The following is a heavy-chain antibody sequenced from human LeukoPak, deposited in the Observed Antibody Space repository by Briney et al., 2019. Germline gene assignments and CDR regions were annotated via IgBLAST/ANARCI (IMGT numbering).Heavy chain of an antibody. Sequence: PGGSLRLSCAASGFTFSSYGMHWVRRAPGKGLEWVAVIWYDGSNKYYGDSVKGRFTISRDNSKNTLYLQMDSLRAEDTALYYCAKEGGSHYGFDIWGQGTTVTVSS. CDR2: IWYDGSNK. V-gene: IGHV3-30*02. CDR1: GFTFSSYG. D-gene: IGHD1-26*01. J-gene: IGHJ3*02. CDR3: AKEGGSHYGFDI.